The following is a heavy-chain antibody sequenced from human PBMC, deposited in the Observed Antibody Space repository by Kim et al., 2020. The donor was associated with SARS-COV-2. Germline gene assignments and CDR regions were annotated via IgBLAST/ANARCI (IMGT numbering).Heavy chain of an antibody. J-gene: IGHJ6*02. CDR1: VFTFIYYY. CDR2: IIIMINYT. Sequence: GGSLRLSCAASVFTFIYYYINCILHSPLKFLYFFSYIIIMINYTNYAYSLKFLFTISRDNAKNSLYLQMNSLRAEDTAVYYCARVKCSSTSCGYDYYYYYGMDVWGQGTTVTVSS. V-gene: IGHV3-11*05. D-gene: IGHD2-2*01. CDR3: ARVKCSSTSCGYDYYYYYGMDV.